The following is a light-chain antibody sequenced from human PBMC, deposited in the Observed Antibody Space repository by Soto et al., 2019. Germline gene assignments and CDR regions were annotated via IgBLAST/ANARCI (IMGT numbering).Light chain of an antibody. CDR2: GAS. CDR3: QQYNNWPPYT. V-gene: IGKV3-15*01. Sequence: EIVMTQSPATLSVSPGERATLSCRASQSVSSNLAWYQQKPGQAPMLRIYGASTRATGIPARFSGSGSATEFNLTISSLQSEDFAVYYGQQYNNWPPYTFGQGTKLEIK. J-gene: IGKJ2*01. CDR1: QSVSSN.